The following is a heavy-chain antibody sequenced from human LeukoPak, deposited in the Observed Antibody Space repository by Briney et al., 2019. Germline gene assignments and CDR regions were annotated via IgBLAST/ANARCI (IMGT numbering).Heavy chain of an antibody. CDR2: IIPIFGTA. CDR1: GGTFSSYA. J-gene: IGHJ4*02. CDR3: ATSSRRTYYYDSSGYYLAWGY. D-gene: IGHD3-22*01. Sequence: GASVKVSCKASGGTFSSYAISWVRQAPGQGLEWMGGIIPIFGTANYAQKFQGRVTMTEDTSTDTAYMELSSLRSEDTAVYYCATSSRRTYYYDSSGYYLAWGYWGQGTLVTVSS. V-gene: IGHV1-69*06.